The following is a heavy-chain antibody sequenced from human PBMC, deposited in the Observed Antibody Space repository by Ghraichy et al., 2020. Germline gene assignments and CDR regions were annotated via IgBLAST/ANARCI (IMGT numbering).Heavy chain of an antibody. CDR2: FSWNSGSI. CDR1: GFTFDDYA. V-gene: IGHV3-9*01. J-gene: IGHJ3*02. Sequence: SLNISCAASGFTFDDYAMHWVRQAPGKGLEWVSGFSWNSGSIDYADSVKGRFTVSRDNAKNSLYLQMNSLRAEDTALYYCAKVLTSGWYWPDAFDIWGQGTMVTVSS. CDR3: AKVLTSGWYWPDAFDI. D-gene: IGHD6-19*01.